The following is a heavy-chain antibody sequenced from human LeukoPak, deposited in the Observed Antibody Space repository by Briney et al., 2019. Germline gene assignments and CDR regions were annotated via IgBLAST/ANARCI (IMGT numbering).Heavy chain of an antibody. CDR3: AKVKRAVAGSGYFQH. J-gene: IGHJ1*01. Sequence: GGSLRLSCAASGFTFSSYAMSWVRQAPGKGLEWVSAISGSGGSTYYADFVKGRFTISRDNSKNTLYLQMNSLRAEDTAVYYCAKVKRAVAGSGYFQHWGQGTLVTVSS. V-gene: IGHV3-23*01. D-gene: IGHD6-19*01. CDR1: GFTFSSYA. CDR2: ISGSGGST.